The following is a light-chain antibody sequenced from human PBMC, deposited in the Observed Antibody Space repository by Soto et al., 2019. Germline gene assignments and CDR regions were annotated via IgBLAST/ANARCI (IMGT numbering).Light chain of an antibody. Sequence: DIQMTQSPSSLSASVGDRVTITCRASQTIIRYLNWNQQKPGSAPNLLIYAASSLHTGVPSRFSARGSGTEFTLTISSLQPEDSATYYCQQSYSTLFTFGPGTRVEIK. CDR2: AAS. CDR3: QQSYSTLFT. CDR1: QTIIRY. J-gene: IGKJ3*01. V-gene: IGKV1-39*01.